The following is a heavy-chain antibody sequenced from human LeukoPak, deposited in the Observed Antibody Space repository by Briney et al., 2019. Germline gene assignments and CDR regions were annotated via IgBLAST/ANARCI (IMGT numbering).Heavy chain of an antibody. CDR3: ARRVYYGSGTSQYYFDY. V-gene: IGHV3-11*01. CDR1: GFIFSDYY. J-gene: IGHJ4*02. D-gene: IGHD3-10*01. CDR2: ISTTGTTT. Sequence: GGSLRLSCAASGFIFSDYYMTWIRQAPGKGLEWLSSISTTGTTTYCADSVKGRFTISRDNAKNSLYLQMNSLRAEDTAVYYCARRVYYGSGTSQYYFDYWGQGTLVTVSS.